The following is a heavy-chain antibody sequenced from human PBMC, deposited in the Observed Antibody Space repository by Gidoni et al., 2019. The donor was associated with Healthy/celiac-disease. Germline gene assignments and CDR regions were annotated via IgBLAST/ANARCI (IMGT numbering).Heavy chain of an antibody. V-gene: IGHV3-49*04. Sequence: EVQLVESGGGLVQPGRSLRLSCTASGFTFGDYAMSWVRQAPGKGLEWVGFIRSKAYGGTTEYAASVKGRFTISRDDSKSIAYLQMNSLKTEDTAVYYCTRVGYDYVWGSYRYLNWFDPWGQGTLVTVSS. J-gene: IGHJ5*02. CDR3: TRVGYDYVWGSYRYLNWFDP. CDR1: GFTFGDYA. D-gene: IGHD3-16*02. CDR2: IRSKAYGGTT.